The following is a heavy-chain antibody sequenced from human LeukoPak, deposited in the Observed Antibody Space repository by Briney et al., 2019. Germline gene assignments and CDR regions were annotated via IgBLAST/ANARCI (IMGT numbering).Heavy chain of an antibody. CDR3: AKSPWVGSSGYYDY. J-gene: IGHJ4*02. Sequence: GGSLRLSCAASGFTFSSYAMSWVRQAPGKGLEWVSAISGSGGSTYYADSVRGRFTISRDNSKNTLYLQMNSLRAEDTAVYYCAKSPWVGSSGYYDYWGQGTLVTVSS. D-gene: IGHD3-22*01. V-gene: IGHV3-23*01. CDR2: ISGSGGST. CDR1: GFTFSSYA.